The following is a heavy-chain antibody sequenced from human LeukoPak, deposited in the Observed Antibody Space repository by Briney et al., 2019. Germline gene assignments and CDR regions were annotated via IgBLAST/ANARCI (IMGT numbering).Heavy chain of an antibody. V-gene: IGHV3-48*04. CDR3: AKDRPVVGAIDF. J-gene: IGHJ4*02. Sequence: GGSLRLSCGASGFSFSMNAMIWVRQAPGKGLEWVSFISGDSSTIFLANSVKGRFTTSRDNAQSSLYLQMNSLRVEDTAVYYCAKDRPVVGAIDFWGQGTLVTVSS. CDR2: ISGDSSTI. D-gene: IGHD1-26*01. CDR1: GFSFSMNA.